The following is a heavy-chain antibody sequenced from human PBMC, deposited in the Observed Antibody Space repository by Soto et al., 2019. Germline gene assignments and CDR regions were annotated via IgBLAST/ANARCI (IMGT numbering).Heavy chain of an antibody. V-gene: IGHV3-7*05. CDR3: ARYSGWFIDY. J-gene: IGHJ4*02. Sequence: VQLVESGGDLVRPGGSLRLSCAASGFIFSRHWMTWVRQAPGKGLEWVANIKHDGTETYLVDSVRGRLTISRDNAKNSVYLQMNSLRVEDTAVYYCARYSGWFIDYCGQGTLVTVSS. D-gene: IGHD1-26*01. CDR1: GFIFSRHW. CDR2: IKHDGTET.